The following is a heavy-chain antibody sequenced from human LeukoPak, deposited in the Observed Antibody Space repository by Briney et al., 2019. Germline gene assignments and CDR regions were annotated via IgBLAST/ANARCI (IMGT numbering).Heavy chain of an antibody. CDR3: ARGENLCYHDSSGYAS. V-gene: IGHV4-59*01. J-gene: IGHJ5*02. CDR2: IYYSGST. Sequence: PSETLSLTCTVSGGSISSYYWSWIRQPPGKGLEWIGYIYYSGSTNYNPSLKSRVTISVDTSKNQFSLKLSSVTAADTAVYYCARGENLCYHDSSGYASWGQGTLVTVSS. D-gene: IGHD3-22*01. CDR1: GGSISSYY.